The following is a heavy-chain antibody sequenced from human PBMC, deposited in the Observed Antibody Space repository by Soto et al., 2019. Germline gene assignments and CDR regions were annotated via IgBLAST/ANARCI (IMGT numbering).Heavy chain of an antibody. V-gene: IGHV3-7*01. CDR2: IKQDGSEK. CDR3: ARGAIAADLGY. CDR1: GFTFSSYW. Sequence: EVQLVESGGGLVQPGESLRLSCAASGFTFSSYWMSWVRQAPGKGLEWVANIKQDGSEKYYVDSVKGRFTISRDNAKISLYLEMNSLRAEDTAVYYCARGAIAADLGYCGQVTLVTVSS. J-gene: IGHJ4*02. D-gene: IGHD6-25*01.